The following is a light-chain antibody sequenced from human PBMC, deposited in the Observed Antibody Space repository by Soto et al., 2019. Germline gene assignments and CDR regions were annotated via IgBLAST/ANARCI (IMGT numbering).Light chain of an antibody. CDR2: DNN. V-gene: IGLV1-51*01. J-gene: IGLJ2*01. Sequence: QALVTQPPSVSAAPGQKVTISCSGSSSNIGNDYVSWYQHLPGTAPKLLIYDNNKRPSGIPDRFSGSKSGTSATLGITGLQTGDEADYYCGTWDSSLSAGVFGGGTKLTVL. CDR3: GTWDSSLSAGV. CDR1: SSNIGNDY.